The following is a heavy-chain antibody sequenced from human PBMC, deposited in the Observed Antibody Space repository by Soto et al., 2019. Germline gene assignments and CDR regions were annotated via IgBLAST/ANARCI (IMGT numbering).Heavy chain of an antibody. CDR3: ATNYAYYYYYGMDV. J-gene: IGHJ6*02. CDR2: IYYSGST. Sequence: SETLSLACTVSGGSISSSSYYWGWIRQPPGKGLEWIGSIYYSGSTYYNPSLKSRVTISVDTSKNQFSLKLSSVTAADTAVYYCATNYAYYYYYGMDVWGQGTTVTVSS. V-gene: IGHV4-39*01. CDR1: GGSISSSSYY. D-gene: IGHD4-4*01.